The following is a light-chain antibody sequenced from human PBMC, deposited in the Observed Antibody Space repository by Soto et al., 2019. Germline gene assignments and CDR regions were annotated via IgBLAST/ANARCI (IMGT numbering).Light chain of an antibody. CDR1: SSSIGINT. CDR3: SAWDDSQNGPV. CDR2: SNS. Sequence: QSVLTQPPSASGTPGQRVTISCSGSSSSIGINTVNWYQQLPGTAPKLLIYSNSQRPSGVPDRFSGSKSGTSASLAISGLQSEDEADCYCSAWDDSQNGPVFGGGTKVTVL. V-gene: IGLV1-44*01. J-gene: IGLJ3*02.